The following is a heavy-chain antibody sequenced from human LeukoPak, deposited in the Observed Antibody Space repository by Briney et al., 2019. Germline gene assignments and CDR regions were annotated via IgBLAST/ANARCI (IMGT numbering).Heavy chain of an antibody. CDR1: GFTFSSYG. CDR2: IRYDGSNK. Sequence: GGSLRLSCAASGFTFSSYGMHWVRQAPGKGLEWVAFIRYDGSNKYYADSVKGRFTISGDNSKNTLYLQMNSLRAEDTAVYYCAKDSDYDYVWGTYSVDYMDVWGKGTTVTISS. CDR3: AKDSDYDYVWGTYSVDYMDV. J-gene: IGHJ6*03. V-gene: IGHV3-30*02. D-gene: IGHD3-16*01.